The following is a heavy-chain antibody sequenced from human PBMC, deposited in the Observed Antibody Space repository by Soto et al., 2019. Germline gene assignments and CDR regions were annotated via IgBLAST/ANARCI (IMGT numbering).Heavy chain of an antibody. Sequence: QVQLQQWGAGLLKPSETLSLTCTVSGGSFSGYYWSWIRQPPGKGLEWIGEINQSGSTNYNPSLKGRVITSVDTSKNQFSLKLSSVTAADTAVYYCARYSTAQWELGFMAFDIWGQGTRVNVSS. V-gene: IGHV4-34*01. J-gene: IGHJ3*02. CDR3: ARYSTAQWELGFMAFDI. D-gene: IGHD1-26*01. CDR2: INQSGST. CDR1: GGSFSGYY.